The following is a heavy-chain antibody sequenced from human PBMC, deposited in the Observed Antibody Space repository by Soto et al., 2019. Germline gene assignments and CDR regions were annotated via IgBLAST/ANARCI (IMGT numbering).Heavy chain of an antibody. CDR2: IYHTVNT. CDR3: ARLQYTVVTALDI. D-gene: IGHD2-15*01. Sequence: LSVTCSCSVVSIGIHFWSLIRQAPGKGPELVGYIYHTVNTKYNPALKSRVTISMDTSKNQLSLQLSSVTAADTAVYYCARLQYTVVTALDIWGQGTLVTVSS. CDR1: VVSIGIHF. J-gene: IGHJ3*02. V-gene: IGHV4-59*11.